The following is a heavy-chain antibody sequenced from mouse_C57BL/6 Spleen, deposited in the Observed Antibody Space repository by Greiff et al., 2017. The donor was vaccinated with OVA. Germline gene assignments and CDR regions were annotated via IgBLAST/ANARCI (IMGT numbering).Heavy chain of an antibody. CDR3: ARGAHYDYDDFAY. Sequence: VQLQQSGAELMKPGASVKLSCKATGYTFTGYWIEWVKQRPGHGLEWIGEISPGSGSTNDNEKFKGKATFTADTSSNTAYMQLSSLTTEDSAIYYCARGAHYDYDDFAYWGQGTLVTVSA. J-gene: IGHJ3*01. CDR1: GYTFTGYW. D-gene: IGHD2-4*01. CDR2: ISPGSGST. V-gene: IGHV1-9*01.